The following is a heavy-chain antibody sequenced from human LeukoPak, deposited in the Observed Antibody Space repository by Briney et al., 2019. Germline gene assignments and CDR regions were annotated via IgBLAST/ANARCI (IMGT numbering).Heavy chain of an antibody. D-gene: IGHD4-17*01. Sequence: GGSLRLSCAVSGITLSNYGMSWVRQAPGKGLEWVSSITGNGRGTSYGDFVRGRFTVSRDNSKNTLYLQMNSLRAEDTAPYYCGMDPNGDYVGAFDFWGQGTLVTVSS. V-gene: IGHV3-23*01. CDR2: ITGNGRGT. CDR3: GMDPNGDYVGAFDF. CDR1: GITLSNYG. J-gene: IGHJ3*01.